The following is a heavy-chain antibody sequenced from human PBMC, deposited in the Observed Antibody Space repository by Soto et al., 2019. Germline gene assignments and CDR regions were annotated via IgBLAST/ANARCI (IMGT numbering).Heavy chain of an antibody. Sequence: EVQLLESGGGLVQPGGSLRLSCAAYGISFRRYVMSWVRQAPGKGLEWVSAISGSGDSTYYADSVKGRFTISRDNSKNTLYLQMNSLRAEDTAVYYCAKDGPMAPVWGQGTLVTVSS. CDR3: AKDGPMAPV. CDR1: GISFRRYV. CDR2: ISGSGDST. V-gene: IGHV3-23*01. D-gene: IGHD3-10*01. J-gene: IGHJ4*02.